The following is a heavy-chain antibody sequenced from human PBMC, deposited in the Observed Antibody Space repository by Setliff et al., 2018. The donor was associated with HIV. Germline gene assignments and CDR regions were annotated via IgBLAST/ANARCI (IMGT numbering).Heavy chain of an antibody. D-gene: IGHD3-16*02. CDR2: IYHSGST. CDR3: ARAMITFGGVIVHDY. CDR1: GYSISSGYY. V-gene: IGHV4-38-2*02. Sequence: SETLSLTCTVSGYSISSGYYWGWIRQPPGKGLEWIGNIYHSGSTYYNPSLKSRVTISVDTSKNQFSLKLSSVTAADTAVHYCARAMITFGGVIVHDYWGQGTLVTVSS. J-gene: IGHJ4*02.